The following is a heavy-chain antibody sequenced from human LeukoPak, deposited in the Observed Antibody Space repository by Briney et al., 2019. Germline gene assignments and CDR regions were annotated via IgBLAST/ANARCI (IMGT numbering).Heavy chain of an antibody. Sequence: GGSLRLSCAASGFTFRSNDMRWVRQATGKGVEGVSAISGSGGSTYYAHSVKSRFTISTDNSNNTLYLQMNSLRAEDTAVYYCAKSRKPPADNMDVWGQGTTVTFSS. V-gene: IGHV3-23*01. CDR2: ISGSGGST. CDR1: GFTFRSND. D-gene: IGHD2-2*01. CDR3: AKSRKPPADNMDV. J-gene: IGHJ6*02.